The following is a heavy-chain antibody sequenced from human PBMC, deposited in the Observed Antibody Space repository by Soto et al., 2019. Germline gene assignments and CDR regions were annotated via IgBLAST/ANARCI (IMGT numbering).Heavy chain of an antibody. D-gene: IGHD5-12*01. Sequence: NPGGSLRLSCAASGFTFSDYYMSWIHQAPGKGLEWVSYISSSSSYTNYADSVKGRFTISRDNAKNSLYLQMNSLRAEDTAVYYCSSGYDYPIPRGMDVWGQGTTVTVSS. V-gene: IGHV3-11*06. CDR2: ISSSSSYT. CDR3: SSGYDYPIPRGMDV. CDR1: GFTFSDYY. J-gene: IGHJ6*02.